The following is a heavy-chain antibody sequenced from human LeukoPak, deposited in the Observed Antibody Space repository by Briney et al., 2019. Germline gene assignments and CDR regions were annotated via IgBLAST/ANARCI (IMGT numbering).Heavy chain of an antibody. CDR3: AKPSAYFTMVRGVTTDY. Sequence: SETLSLTCAVYGGSFSGYYWSWIRQPPGKGLEWIGEINHSGSTNYNPSLKSRVTISVDTSKNQFSLKLSSVTAADTAVYYCAKPSAYFTMVRGVTTDYWGQGTLVTVSS. V-gene: IGHV4-34*01. J-gene: IGHJ4*02. CDR2: INHSGST. D-gene: IGHD3-10*01. CDR1: GGSFSGYY.